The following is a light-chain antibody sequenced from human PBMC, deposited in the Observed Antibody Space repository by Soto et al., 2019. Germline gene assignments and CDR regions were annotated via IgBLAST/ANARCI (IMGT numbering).Light chain of an antibody. CDR3: LQDRSYWT. Sequence: DIQMTQSPSTLSASVGDRVSITCRASQSISRQLAWYQQKPGKAPNLLIYQASNLETGVPSRFTGSGSGTEFTLTISRLQPDDLATYYCLQDRSYWTFGQGTKVEVK. CDR2: QAS. CDR1: QSISRQ. J-gene: IGKJ1*01. V-gene: IGKV1-5*03.